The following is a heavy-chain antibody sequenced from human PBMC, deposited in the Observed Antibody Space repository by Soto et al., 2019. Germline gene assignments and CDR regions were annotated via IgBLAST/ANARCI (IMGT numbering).Heavy chain of an antibody. CDR3: TTVGGYDILTCYYRPQGDY. CDR2: IKSKTDGGTT. CDR1: GFTFSNAW. Sequence: EVQLVESGGGLVKPGGSLRLSCAASGFTFSNAWMSWVRQAPGKGLEWVGRIKSKTDGGTTDYAAPVKGRFTISRDDSKNTLYLQMNSLTTEDTAVYYCTTVGGYDILTCYYRPQGDYWGQGTMVTVSS. V-gene: IGHV3-15*01. J-gene: IGHJ4*02. D-gene: IGHD3-9*01.